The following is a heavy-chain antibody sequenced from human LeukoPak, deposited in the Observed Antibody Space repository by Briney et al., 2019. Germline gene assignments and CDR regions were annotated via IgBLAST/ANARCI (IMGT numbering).Heavy chain of an antibody. D-gene: IGHD3-10*01. CDR1: GYTFNRYA. CDR2: INDGNGNT. J-gene: IGHJ5*02. Sequence: ASVKVSCKASGYTFNRYAMNWVRQAPGQGLEWMGCINDGNGNTKYSQEFQGRVTITRDTSASTAYMELSSLRSEDMAVYYCARGAKFRSYGSGTYYTSLPFDPWGQGTLVTVSS. V-gene: IGHV1-3*03. CDR3: ARGAKFRSYGSGTYYTSLPFDP.